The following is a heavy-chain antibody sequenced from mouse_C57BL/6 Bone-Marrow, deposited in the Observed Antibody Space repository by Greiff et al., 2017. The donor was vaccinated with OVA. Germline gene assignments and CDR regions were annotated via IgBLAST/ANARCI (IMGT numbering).Heavy chain of an antibody. J-gene: IGHJ2*01. CDR1: GYTFTSYW. CDR2: IYPGSGST. D-gene: IGHD1-1*01. CDR3: ARSVSYYYGSSYLYYFDY. V-gene: IGHV1-55*01. Sequence: QVQLQQPGAELVKPGASVKMSCKASGYTFTSYWITWVKQRPGQGLEWIGDIYPGSGSTNYNEKFKSKATLTVDTSSSTAYMQLSSLTSEDSAVYYCARSVSYYYGSSYLYYFDYWGQGTTLTVSS.